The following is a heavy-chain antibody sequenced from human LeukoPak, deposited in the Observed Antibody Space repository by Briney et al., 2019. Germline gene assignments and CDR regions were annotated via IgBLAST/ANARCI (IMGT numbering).Heavy chain of an antibody. J-gene: IGHJ5*02. V-gene: IGHV4-4*02. Sequence: SETLSLTCAVSGGSISSSNWWSWVRQPPEKGLEWIGEIYHSGSTNYNPSLKSRVTISVDKSKNQFSLNLSSVTAADTAVYYCVGPVGGNATMLGSYNWFDPWGQGTLDTVSS. CDR2: IYHSGST. D-gene: IGHD4-23*01. CDR1: GGSISSSNW. CDR3: VGPVGGNATMLGSYNWFDP.